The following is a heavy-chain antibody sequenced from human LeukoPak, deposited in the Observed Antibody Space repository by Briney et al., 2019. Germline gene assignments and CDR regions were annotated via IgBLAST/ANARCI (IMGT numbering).Heavy chain of an antibody. CDR2: ISGSGGST. V-gene: IGHV3-23*01. Sequence: TGGSLRLSCAASGFTFSSYAMSWVRQAPGKGLEWVSGISGSGGSTDYADSVKGRFTISRDNSKNTLYLQMNSLRAEDTAVYYCAKAAGYYYDVDIWGQGTMVTVSS. D-gene: IGHD3-22*01. CDR1: GFTFSSYA. J-gene: IGHJ3*02. CDR3: AKAAGYYYDVDI.